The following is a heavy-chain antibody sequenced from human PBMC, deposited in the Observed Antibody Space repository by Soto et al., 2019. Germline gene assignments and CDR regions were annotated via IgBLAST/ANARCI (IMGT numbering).Heavy chain of an antibody. Sequence: ASVKVSCKAIGYSFTSHYMHWVRQAPGQGLEWMGTIYPGGVNIGYAQKFQGRVTLTSDTSTNTVYMELSSLRSEDTAVYYCARALPRIAASREGDYWGQGTLVTVSS. D-gene: IGHD6-6*01. V-gene: IGHV1-46*01. CDR3: ARALPRIAASREGDY. CDR1: GYSFTSHY. J-gene: IGHJ4*02. CDR2: IYPGGVNI.